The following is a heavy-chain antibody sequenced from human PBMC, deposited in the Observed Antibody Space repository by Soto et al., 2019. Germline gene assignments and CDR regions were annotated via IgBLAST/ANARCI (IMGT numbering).Heavy chain of an antibody. J-gene: IGHJ4*02. CDR1: GFTFSSFD. CDR3: VTARPTYSYS. CDR2: IGGGGDT. Sequence: PGGSLRLSCAASGFTFSSFDMHWVRQATGKGLEWVSGIGGGGDTYYPGSVKGRFTISRENAKNSLYLQMNSLRAGDTAVYYCVTARPTYSYSRGQGTLITVSS. D-gene: IGHD2-21*01. V-gene: IGHV3-13*01.